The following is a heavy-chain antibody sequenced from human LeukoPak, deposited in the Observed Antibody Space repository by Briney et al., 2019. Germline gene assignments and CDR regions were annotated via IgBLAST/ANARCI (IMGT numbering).Heavy chain of an antibody. CDR3: ARVWYYGSGSRWFDP. D-gene: IGHD3-10*01. CDR1: GYTFTGYY. J-gene: IGHJ5*02. Sequence: ASVKVSCKASGYTFTGYYMHWVRQAPGQGLEWMGWINPNSGGTNYAQKFQGRVTMTRATSISTAYMELSRLRSDDTAVYYCARVWYYGSGSRWFDPWGQGTLVTVSS. CDR2: INPNSGGT. V-gene: IGHV1-2*02.